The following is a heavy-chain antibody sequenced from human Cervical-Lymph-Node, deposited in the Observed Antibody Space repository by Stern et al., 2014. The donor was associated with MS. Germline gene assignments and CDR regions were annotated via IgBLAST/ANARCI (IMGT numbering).Heavy chain of an antibody. CDR2: SNHSGST. Sequence: QVQLQQWGAGLLKPSETLSLTCAVYGGSFSGYYWSWIRQPPGKGLEWIGESNHSGSTNYNPSLKSRVTISVDTSKNQFSLKLSSVTAADTAVYYCARSVAVLYNWFDPWGQGTLVTVSS. V-gene: IGHV4-34*01. J-gene: IGHJ5*02. CDR3: ARSVAVLYNWFDP. CDR1: GGSFSGYY. D-gene: IGHD6-6*01.